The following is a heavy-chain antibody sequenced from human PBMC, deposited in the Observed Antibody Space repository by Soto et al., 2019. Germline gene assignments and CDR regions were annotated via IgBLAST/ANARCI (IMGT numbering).Heavy chain of an antibody. CDR3: ARDIGVYSSSWYVISYFDY. V-gene: IGHV3-11*06. CDR1: GFTFSDYY. J-gene: IGHJ4*02. D-gene: IGHD6-13*01. CDR2: ISSSSSYT. Sequence: QVQLVESGGGLVKPGGSLRLSCAASGFTFSDYYMSWIRQAPGKGLEWVSYISSSSSYTNYADSVKGRFTISRDNAKNSLYLQMNSLRAEDTAVYYCARDIGVYSSSWYVISYFDYWGQGTLVTVSS.